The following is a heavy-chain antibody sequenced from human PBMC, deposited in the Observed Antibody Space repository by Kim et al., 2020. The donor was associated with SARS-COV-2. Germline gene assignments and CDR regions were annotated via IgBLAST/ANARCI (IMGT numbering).Heavy chain of an antibody. CDR3: ARSYGGNSPVDY. V-gene: IGHV4-59*01. Sequence: NYNPSLKSRVTISVDTSKNKFSLKLSSVTAADTAVYYCARSYGGNSPVDYWGQGTLVTVSS. J-gene: IGHJ4*02. D-gene: IGHD4-17*01.